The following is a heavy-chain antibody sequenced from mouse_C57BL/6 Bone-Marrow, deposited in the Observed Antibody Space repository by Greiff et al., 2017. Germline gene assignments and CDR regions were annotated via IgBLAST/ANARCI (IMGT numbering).Heavy chain of an antibody. D-gene: IGHD1-1*01. Sequence: VQLQQSGPELVKPGASVKISCKASGYSFTDYNMNWVKQSNGKSLEWIGVINTNYGTTSYNQKFKGKATLTVDQSSSTAYMQLNSLTSEDSAVYYCARYHYYGSSFYYYAMDYWGQGTSVTVSS. J-gene: IGHJ4*01. CDR2: INTNYGTT. CDR1: GYSFTDYN. CDR3: ARYHYYGSSFYYYAMDY. V-gene: IGHV1-39*01.